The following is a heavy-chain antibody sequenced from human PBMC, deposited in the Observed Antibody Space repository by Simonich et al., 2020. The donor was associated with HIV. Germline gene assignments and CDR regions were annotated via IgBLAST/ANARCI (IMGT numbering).Heavy chain of an antibody. D-gene: IGHD2-2*01. CDR2: ISSSSSYI. CDR1: GFTFSSYS. J-gene: IGHJ4*02. CDR3: ARDGRKGSSTSCSDY. Sequence: EVQLVESGGGLVKPGGSLRLSCAASGFTFSSYSMNWVRQAPGKGLEGVSSISSSSSYIYYADSGKGRFTISRDNAKNSLYLQMNSLRAEDTAVYYCARDGRKGSSTSCSDYWGQGTLVTVSS. V-gene: IGHV3-21*01.